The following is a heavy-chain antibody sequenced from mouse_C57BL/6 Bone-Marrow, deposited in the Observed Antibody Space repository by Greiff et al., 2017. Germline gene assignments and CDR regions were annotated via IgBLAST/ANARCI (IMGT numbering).Heavy chain of an antibody. V-gene: IGHV1-80*01. D-gene: IGHD1-1*01. CDR3: ARWASSYYFDY. Sequence: VQLQQSGAELVKPGASVKISCKASGYAFSSYWMNWVKQRPGKGLEWIGQIYPADGDTNYNGKFKGKATLTADKSSSTAYMQLSSLTSEDSAVYFCARWASSYYFDYWGQGTTLTVSS. CDR1: GYAFSSYW. J-gene: IGHJ2*01. CDR2: IYPADGDT.